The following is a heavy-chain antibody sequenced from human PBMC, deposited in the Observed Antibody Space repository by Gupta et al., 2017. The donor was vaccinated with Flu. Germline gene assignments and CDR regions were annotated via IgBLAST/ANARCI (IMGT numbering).Heavy chain of an antibody. V-gene: IGHV3-33*01. CDR1: GSTLSSYG. Sequence: QVQLVESGGGVARPGRFLRLPRVLSGSTLSSYGMHWVRQAPGKGPEWVALIWYDGTNTNYAASVEGRFVISSDNSNNTLYLQMNSLRAEDTAVYYCARHRGMYVWGQGTTVTVSS. CDR2: IWYDGTNT. J-gene: IGHJ6*02. CDR3: ARHRGMYV.